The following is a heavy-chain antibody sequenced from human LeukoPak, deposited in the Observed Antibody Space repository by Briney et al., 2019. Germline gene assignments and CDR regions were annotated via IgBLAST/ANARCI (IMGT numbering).Heavy chain of an antibody. Sequence: RSGGSLRLSCAASGFTFSSFAMSWVRQAPGKGLEWVSAISGGGGSTYYADSVKGRFTISRDNSRNTLYLQVNSLRAEDTAVYYCAKDRGIVVVPPYYFDYWGQGTLVTVSS. D-gene: IGHD3-22*01. V-gene: IGHV3-23*01. CDR3: AKDRGIVVVPPYYFDY. J-gene: IGHJ4*02. CDR1: GFTFSSFA. CDR2: ISGGGGST.